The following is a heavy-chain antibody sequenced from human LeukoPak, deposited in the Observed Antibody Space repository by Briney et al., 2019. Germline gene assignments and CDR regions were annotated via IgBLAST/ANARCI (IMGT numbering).Heavy chain of an antibody. D-gene: IGHD4-17*01. J-gene: IGHJ5*02. V-gene: IGHV6-1*01. Sequence: SQTLSLTCAISGDIVSSNSAAWDWIRQSPSRGLEWLGRTYYRSKWYNDYAVSVKSRITINPDTSKNQFSLQLNSVTPEDTAVYYCARARDYGDYEGWFDPWGQGTLVTVSS. CDR1: GDIVSSNSAA. CDR2: TYYRSKWYN. CDR3: ARARDYGDYEGWFDP.